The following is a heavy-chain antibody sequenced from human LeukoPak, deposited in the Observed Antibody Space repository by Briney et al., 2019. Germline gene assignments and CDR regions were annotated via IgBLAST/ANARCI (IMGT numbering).Heavy chain of an antibody. CDR3: ARLPTGYPNWFDP. V-gene: IGHV4-39*01. Sequence: SETLSLTCTVSGGSIISSSYNWGWIRQPPGKGLEWIGTIHYSGNTYYNPSLTSRVTQSVDTSKNQFSLRLSSVTAADTAMYYCARLPTGYPNWFDPWGQGTLVTVSS. CDR1: GGSIISSSYN. J-gene: IGHJ5*02. D-gene: IGHD4-17*01. CDR2: IHYSGNT.